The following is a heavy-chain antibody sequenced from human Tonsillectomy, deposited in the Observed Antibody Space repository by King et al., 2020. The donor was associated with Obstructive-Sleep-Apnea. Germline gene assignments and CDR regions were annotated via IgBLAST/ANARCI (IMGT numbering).Heavy chain of an antibody. CDR2: INQSGST. D-gene: IGHD6-13*01. V-gene: IGHV4-34*01. Sequence: VQLQQWGAGMLKPSETLSLTCAVYGGPFSDYYWSWIRQPPGKGLEWIGEINQSGSTNYNPSLKRRVTISVDTANNQFSLQLRSVTAADTAVYYCARGSGAAAVNWFDPWGQGTLVTVSS. CDR3: ARGSGAAAVNWFDP. CDR1: GGPFSDYY. J-gene: IGHJ5*02.